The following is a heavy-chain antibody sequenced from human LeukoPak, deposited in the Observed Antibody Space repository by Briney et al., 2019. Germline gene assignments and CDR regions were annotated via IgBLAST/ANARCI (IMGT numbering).Heavy chain of an antibody. V-gene: IGHV3-7*01. CDR3: ARDGFVGAADY. D-gene: IGHD6-13*01. Sequence: GGSLRLSCAASEFIFSGFWMNWVRQAPGKGLEWVANIKQDGSEKQYVDSVRGRFTISRDNAKNSLYLQMNSLRVEDTAVYYCARDGFVGAADYWGQGTLVTVSS. CDR1: EFIFSGFW. J-gene: IGHJ4*02. CDR2: IKQDGSEK.